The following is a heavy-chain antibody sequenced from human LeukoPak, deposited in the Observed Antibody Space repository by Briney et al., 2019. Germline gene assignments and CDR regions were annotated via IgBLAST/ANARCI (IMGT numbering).Heavy chain of an antibody. CDR3: ARDRAFRGGGFHP. D-gene: IGHD3-10*01. J-gene: IGHJ5*02. V-gene: IGHV1-2*06. CDR2: INPNGGGT. CDR1: GYTFTGYS. Sequence: RASVKVSCKASGYTFTGYSMHWVRQAPGQGLEWMGRINPNGGGTQYAQKFQGRVTMTSDSSIITVYMELSSLRSDDTAIYYCARDRAFRGGGFHPWGQGTLVTVSS.